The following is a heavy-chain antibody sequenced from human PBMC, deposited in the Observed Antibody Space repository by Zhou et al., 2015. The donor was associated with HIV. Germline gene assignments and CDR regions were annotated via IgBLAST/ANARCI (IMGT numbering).Heavy chain of an antibody. J-gene: IGHJ6*02. CDR2: IIPILNIA. V-gene: IGHV1-69*02. CDR3: SRSRSRRYDILTGYNNDGQYGMDV. Sequence: QVQLVQSGAEMKKPGSSVRVSCKASGGTFSTYTISWVRQAPGQGLEWMGRIIPILNIANYAQKFQGRVTITADESTSTAYIELSSLRFEDTAVYYCSRSRSRRYDILTGYNNDGQYGMDVWGQGTTVTVSS. D-gene: IGHD3-9*01. CDR1: GGTFSTYT.